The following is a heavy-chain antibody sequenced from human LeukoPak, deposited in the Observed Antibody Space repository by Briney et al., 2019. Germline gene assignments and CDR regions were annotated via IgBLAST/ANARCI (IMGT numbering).Heavy chain of an antibody. CDR1: GYTFTSYD. V-gene: IGHV1-2*02. J-gene: IGHJ2*01. Sequence: GASVKVSCKASGYTFTSYDINWVRQATGQGLEWMGWNDPNSGGTKYAQKFQDRVAMTSDTSISTAYMELSGLRSDDTAVYFCAREADIVSFDLWGRGTRVTVSS. D-gene: IGHD3-16*02. CDR3: AREADIVSFDL. CDR2: NDPNSGGT.